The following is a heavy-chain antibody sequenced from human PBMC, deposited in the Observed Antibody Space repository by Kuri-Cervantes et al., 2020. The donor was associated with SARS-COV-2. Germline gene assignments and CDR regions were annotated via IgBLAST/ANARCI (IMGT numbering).Heavy chain of an antibody. CDR3: ASPGAFDI. V-gene: IGHV3-48*01. CDR2: ISSSSSTI. Sequence: GGSLRLSCAASGFTFSSYSMNWVRQAPGKGLEWVSYISSSSSTIYYADSVKGRFTISRDNAKNSLYLQMNSLRAEDTAVYYCASPGAFDIWGQGTMVTVSS. J-gene: IGHJ3*02. CDR1: GFTFSSYS.